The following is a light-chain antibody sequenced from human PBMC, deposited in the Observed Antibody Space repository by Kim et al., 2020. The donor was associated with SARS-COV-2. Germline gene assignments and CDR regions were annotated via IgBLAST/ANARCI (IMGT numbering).Light chain of an antibody. Sequence: DIQMTQSPSSLSASIGDRVTITCRANQDISHYLSWFQQKPGTAPKSLIYAASSLEGGVPSKFSGSGSGTDFTLTISNLQPEDFATYYCQHYKSYPLTFGGGTKVDIK. V-gene: IGKV1-16*02. CDR2: AAS. CDR1: QDISHY. J-gene: IGKJ4*01. CDR3: QHYKSYPLT.